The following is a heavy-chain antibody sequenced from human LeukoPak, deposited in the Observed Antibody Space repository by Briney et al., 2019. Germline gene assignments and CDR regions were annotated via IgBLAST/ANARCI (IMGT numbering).Heavy chain of an antibody. D-gene: IGHD6-19*01. CDR1: GFTFRSYA. CDR3: AKTTAGYSSGRYPGWPIDY. J-gene: IGHJ4*02. Sequence: GGSLRLSCAASGFTFRSYAIYWVRQAPGKGLEWVSGISGSGGDTYFADSVKGRFTISRDNSKDTVFLQMDSLRAEDTAVYYCAKTTAGYSSGRYPGWPIDYWGQGTLVTVSS. V-gene: IGHV3-23*01. CDR2: ISGSGGDT.